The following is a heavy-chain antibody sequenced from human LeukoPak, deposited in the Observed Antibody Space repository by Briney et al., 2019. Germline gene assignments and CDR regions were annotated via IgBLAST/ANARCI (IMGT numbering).Heavy chain of an antibody. D-gene: IGHD6-13*01. Sequence: PGGSLRLSCAASGFTFSSYGMHWVRQAPGKRLEWVAVIWYDGSNKYYADSVKGRFTISRDNSKNTLYLQMNSLRAEDTAVYYCARGSSSPPFDYWGQGTLVTVSS. CDR1: GFTFSSYG. V-gene: IGHV3-33*01. CDR2: IWYDGSNK. J-gene: IGHJ4*02. CDR3: ARGSSSPPFDY.